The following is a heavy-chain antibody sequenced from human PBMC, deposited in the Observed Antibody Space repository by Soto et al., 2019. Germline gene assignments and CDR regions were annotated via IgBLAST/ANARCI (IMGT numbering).Heavy chain of an antibody. CDR2: IYHSGST. D-gene: IGHD1-26*01. J-gene: IGHJ6*02. CDR1: GGSISSSNW. Sequence: QVQLQESGPGLVKPSGTLSLTCAVSGGSISSSNWWSWVRQPPGKGLEWIGEIYHSGSTNYNPSLNSRVTISVDKSKNQFSLNLSSVIAADTAVYYCARVSGSYYYGMDVWGQGTTVTVSS. CDR3: ARVSGSYYYGMDV. V-gene: IGHV4-4*02.